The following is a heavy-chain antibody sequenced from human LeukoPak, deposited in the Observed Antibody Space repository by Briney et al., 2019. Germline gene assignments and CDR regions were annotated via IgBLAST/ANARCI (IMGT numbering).Heavy chain of an antibody. D-gene: IGHD6-19*01. CDR2: IYYSGST. CDR1: GGSISSYY. V-gene: IGHV4-59*01. J-gene: IGHJ4*02. Sequence: SETLSLTCTVSGGSISSYYWSWIRQPPGKGLEWIGYIYYSGSTNYNPSLKSRVTISVDTSKNQFSLKRSSVTAADTAVYYCARFYSSVLDYWGQGTLVTVSS. CDR3: ARFYSSVLDY.